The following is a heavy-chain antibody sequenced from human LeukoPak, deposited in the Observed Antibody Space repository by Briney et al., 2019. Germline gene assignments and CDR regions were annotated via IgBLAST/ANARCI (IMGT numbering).Heavy chain of an antibody. CDR2: IHASGDTT. CDR3: AKDPNGDYVGTFDM. CDR1: GFTFSSYG. D-gene: IGHD4-23*01. Sequence: SGGSLRLSCIASGFTFSSYGMSWVRQTPGKGLEWVSAIHASGDTTYYADFVKGRFSISRDNSKNTLYLQMNSLRAEDAAVYYCAKDPNGDYVGTFDMWGLGTMVTVSS. J-gene: IGHJ3*02. V-gene: IGHV3-23*01.